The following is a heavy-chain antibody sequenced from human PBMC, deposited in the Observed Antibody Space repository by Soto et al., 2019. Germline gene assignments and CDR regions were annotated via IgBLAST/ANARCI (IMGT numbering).Heavy chain of an antibody. D-gene: IGHD2-8*01. CDR2: ISSSSSTI. Sequence: PGGSLRLSCAASGFTFSSYSMNWVRQAPGKGLEWVSYISSSSSTIYYADSVKGRFTISRDNAKNSLYLQMNSLRAEDTAVYYCARVYCTNGVCYPDAFDIWGQGTMVTVSS. J-gene: IGHJ3*02. CDR3: ARVYCTNGVCYPDAFDI. CDR1: GFTFSSYS. V-gene: IGHV3-48*04.